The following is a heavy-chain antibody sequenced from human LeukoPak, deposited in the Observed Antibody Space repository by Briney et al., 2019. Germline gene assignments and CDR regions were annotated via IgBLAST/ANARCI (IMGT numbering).Heavy chain of an antibody. D-gene: IGHD5-24*01. J-gene: IGHJ4*02. CDR3: ARDRYGDGFVHFDY. CDR1: RYTFTSYS. V-gene: IGHV1-2*02. CDR2: ITPSGGT. Sequence: SVTDSCMASRYTFTSYSMLWVRPAPGQGLEWMGWITPSGGTNYPQKFQGRVAITRDTSITTAYMDLSRLTSDDTAVYYCARDRYGDGFVHFDYWGQGALVTVSS.